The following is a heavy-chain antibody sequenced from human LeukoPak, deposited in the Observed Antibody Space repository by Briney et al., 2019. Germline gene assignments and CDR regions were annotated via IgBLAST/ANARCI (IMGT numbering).Heavy chain of an antibody. D-gene: IGHD2-21*02. J-gene: IGHJ4*02. CDR2: INPNNGGT. V-gene: IGHV1-2*06. Sequence: ASVKVSCKASGYIFTDYYMYWVRQAPGQGLEWMGRINPNNGGTYYSQKFQGRVTMTRDTSITTAYMELSRLRSDDTAVYYCARAPAYCGGDCYFYWGQGTLVTVSS. CDR3: ARAPAYCGGDCYFY. CDR1: GYIFTDYY.